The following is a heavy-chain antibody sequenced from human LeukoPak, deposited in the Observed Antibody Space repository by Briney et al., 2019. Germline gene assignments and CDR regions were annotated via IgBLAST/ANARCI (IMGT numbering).Heavy chain of an antibody. D-gene: IGHD3-10*01. CDR3: AATSYYYGSGSSLGMDV. V-gene: IGHV4-38-2*02. J-gene: IGHJ6*02. Sequence: PSETLSLTCTVSGYSISSGYYWGWIRQPPGKGLEWIGSIYHSGSTYYNPSLKSRVTISVDTSKNQFSLKLSSVTAADTAVYYCAATSYYYGSGSSLGMDVWGQGTTVTVSS. CDR2: IYHSGST. CDR1: GYSISSGYY.